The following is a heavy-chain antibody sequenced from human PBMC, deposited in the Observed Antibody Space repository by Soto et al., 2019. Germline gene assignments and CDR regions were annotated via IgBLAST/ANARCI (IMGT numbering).Heavy chain of an antibody. V-gene: IGHV1-3*01. Sequence: QVQLVQSGAEVKKPGASVKVSCKASGYTFTSYAMHWVRQAPGQRLEWMGWINAGNGNTKYSQKFQGRVTITRDTSASTGYRALSSPRPAGTAVYYFGSGAGLTWFDPWGQGTLFTVSS. D-gene: IGHD2-15*01. J-gene: IGHJ5*02. CDR2: INAGNGNT. CDR3: GSGAGLTWFDP. CDR1: GYTFTSYA.